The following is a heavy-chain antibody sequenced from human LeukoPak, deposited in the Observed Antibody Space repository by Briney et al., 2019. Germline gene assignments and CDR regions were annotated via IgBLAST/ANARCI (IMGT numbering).Heavy chain of an antibody. CDR3: ARGGHWLVP. J-gene: IGHJ5*01. CDR2: INGDGSET. CDR1: GFTFRGNW. V-gene: IGHV3-7*01. Sequence: GGSLRLSCATSGFTFRGNWMSWVRQAPGKGLEWVSNINGDGSETYYGDSVRGRFTISRDNAKTLLFLQMNSLRAEDTAVYFCARGGHWLVPWGQGTRVTVSS.